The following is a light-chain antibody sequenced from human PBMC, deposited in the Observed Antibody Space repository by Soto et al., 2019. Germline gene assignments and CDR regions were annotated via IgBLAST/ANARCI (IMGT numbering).Light chain of an antibody. CDR3: SSFAGGGNPVL. J-gene: IGLJ2*01. CDR1: SSDVGGYHY. CDR2: EVT. Sequence: QSALTQPPSASGSLGQSVTISCTGTSSDVGGYHYVSWHQQHPGKAPKVMIYEVTKRPPGVPDRFSGSKSGNTASLTVSGLQAEDEAYYYCSSFAGGGNPVLLGGGTKLTVL. V-gene: IGLV2-8*01.